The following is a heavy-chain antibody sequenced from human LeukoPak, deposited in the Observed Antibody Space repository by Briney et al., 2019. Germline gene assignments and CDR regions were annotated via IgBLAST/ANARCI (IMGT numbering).Heavy chain of an antibody. V-gene: IGHV3-48*01. D-gene: IGHD3-10*01. CDR3: ARELFDFDY. Sequence: GGSLRLSCAASGFTFTTYSMNWVRQAPGKGLEWVTYISTNSSTTYYADSVKGRFAISRDNAKNSLHLQMNSLRAEDTAIYYCARELFDFDYWGQGTLVTVSS. J-gene: IGHJ4*02. CDR2: ISTNSSTT. CDR1: GFTFTTYS.